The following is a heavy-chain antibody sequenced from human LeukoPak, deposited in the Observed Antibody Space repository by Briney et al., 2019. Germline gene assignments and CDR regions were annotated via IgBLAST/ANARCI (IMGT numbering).Heavy chain of an antibody. V-gene: IGHV3-48*02. D-gene: IGHD4-23*01. CDR1: AFSLNKFW. CDR2: ITSHGVI. J-gene: IGHJ4*02. CDR3: ARGYCGTSDCHVGRHFEY. Sequence: GGSLRLSCAAAAFSLNKFWMHWVRAGPRKGREWLSYITSHGVIHYIDSVEGRFTIPRDNARSLLYLQMNSLSEEDTAVYYCARGYCGTSDCHVGRHFEYWGQGTLVTVSS.